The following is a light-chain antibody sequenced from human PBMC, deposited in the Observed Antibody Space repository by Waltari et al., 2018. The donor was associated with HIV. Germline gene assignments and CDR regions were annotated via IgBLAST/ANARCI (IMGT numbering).Light chain of an antibody. V-gene: IGLV1-44*01. CDR3: AAWDDSLNGVV. J-gene: IGLJ2*01. CDR1: SSHVRSNP. CDR2: TNN. Sequence: QSVLAQPPSASGTPGQRVTISFSGSSSHVRSNPVTWYQQLPGTAPTLLIYTNNQRPSGVPDRCSGSKSGTSASLAISGLQSEDDADYYCAAWDDSLNGVVFGGGTKLTVI.